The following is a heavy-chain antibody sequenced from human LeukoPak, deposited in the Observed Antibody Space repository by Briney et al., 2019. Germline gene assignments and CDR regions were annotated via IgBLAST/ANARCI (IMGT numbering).Heavy chain of an antibody. CDR2: IYSGGST. Sequence: GGSLRLSCAASGFTVSSNYMSWVRQAPGKGLEWVSVIYSGGSTYYADSVKGRFTISRDNPKNTLYLQMNSLRAEDTAVYYCARVGYHNYMDVWGKGTTVTISS. J-gene: IGHJ6*03. V-gene: IGHV3-53*01. D-gene: IGHD3-16*02. CDR3: ARVGYHNYMDV. CDR1: GFTVSSNY.